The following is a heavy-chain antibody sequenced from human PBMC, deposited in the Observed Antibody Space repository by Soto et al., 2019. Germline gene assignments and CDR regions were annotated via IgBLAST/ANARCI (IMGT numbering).Heavy chain of an antibody. J-gene: IGHJ3*02. CDR3: AKFKAAHWLPHAFDI. D-gene: IGHD3-9*01. Sequence: GGSLRLSCAASGFTFSSYAMSWGRQAPGKGLEWVSAITGSGSGDDPYYADSVKGRFTISRDNSKNTLYLEMNSLRAEDTAVYYCAKFKAAHWLPHAFDIWGQGTMVTVSS. V-gene: IGHV3-23*01. CDR1: GFTFSSYA. CDR2: ITGSGSGDDP.